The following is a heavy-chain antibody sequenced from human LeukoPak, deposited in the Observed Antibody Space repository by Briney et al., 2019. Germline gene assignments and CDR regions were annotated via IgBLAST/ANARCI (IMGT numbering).Heavy chain of an antibody. CDR3: ARLPSYYDSSGLGYFDY. Sequence: SETLSLTCTVSGYSISSGYYWGWIRQPPGKGLEWIGSIYHSGSTYYNPSLKSRVTISVDTSKNQFSLKLSSVTAADTAVYYCARLPSYYDSSGLGYFDYWGQGTLVTVSS. V-gene: IGHV4-38-2*02. CDR2: IYHSGST. CDR1: GYSISSGYY. D-gene: IGHD3-22*01. J-gene: IGHJ4*02.